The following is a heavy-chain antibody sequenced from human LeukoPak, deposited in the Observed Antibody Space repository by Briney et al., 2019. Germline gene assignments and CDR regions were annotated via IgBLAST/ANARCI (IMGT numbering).Heavy chain of an antibody. CDR1: GYTFTGYY. CDR3: ARQSDSGYAWG. Sequence: VASVKVSCKASGYTFTGYYMHWVRQAPGQGLEWMGWINPNSGGTNYAQKFQGRVTMTRDTSISTAYMELSSLRSEDTAVYYCARQSDSGYAWGWGQGTLVTVSS. D-gene: IGHD5-12*01. J-gene: IGHJ4*02. V-gene: IGHV1-2*02. CDR2: INPNSGGT.